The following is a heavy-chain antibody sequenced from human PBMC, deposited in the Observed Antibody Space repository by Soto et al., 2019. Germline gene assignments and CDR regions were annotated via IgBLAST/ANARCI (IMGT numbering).Heavy chain of an antibody. J-gene: IGHJ6*02. D-gene: IGHD6-19*01. CDR2: ISSSSSYT. V-gene: IGHV3-11*03. CDR3: ARGLVPYYYYGMDV. Sequence: GGSLRLSCAASGFTFSDYYMSWIRQAPGKGLEWVSYISSSSSYTNYADSVKGRFTISRDNAKNSLYLQMNSLRAEDTAVYYCARGLVPYYYYGMDVWGQGTTVTVSS. CDR1: GFTFSDYY.